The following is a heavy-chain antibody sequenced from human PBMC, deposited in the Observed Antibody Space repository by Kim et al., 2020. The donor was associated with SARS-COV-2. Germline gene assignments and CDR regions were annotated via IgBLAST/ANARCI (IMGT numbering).Heavy chain of an antibody. D-gene: IGHD3-10*01. CDR3: ARSGPSDAFDI. V-gene: IGHV4-39*01. J-gene: IGHJ3*02. CDR2: T. Sequence: TYYNPSLKSRVTISVDTSKNQFSLKLSSVTAADTAVYYCARSGPSDAFDIWGQGTMVTVSS.